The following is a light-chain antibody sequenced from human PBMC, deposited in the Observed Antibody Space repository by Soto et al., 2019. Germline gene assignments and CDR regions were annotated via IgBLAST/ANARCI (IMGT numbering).Light chain of an antibody. CDR1: ASDVGAYNY. CDR2: EVT. V-gene: IGLV2-8*01. Sequence: ALTQPPSASGSLGQSVTISCTGTASDVGAYNYVSWYQQHPGKAPKLMIYEVTKRPSGVPDRFSGSKSGNTASLTVSGLQAEDEADYYCSSYAGSSTLYVFGTGTKVTVL. J-gene: IGLJ1*01. CDR3: SSYAGSSTLYV.